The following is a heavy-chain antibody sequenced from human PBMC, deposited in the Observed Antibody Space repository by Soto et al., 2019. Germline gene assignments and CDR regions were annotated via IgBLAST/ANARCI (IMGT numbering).Heavy chain of an antibody. Sequence: QVQLQQWGAGLLKPSETLSLTCAVYGGSFSGYYWSWIRQPPGKGLEWIGEINHSGSTNYNPSLKSRVTISVDTSKNQFSLKLSSVTAADTAVYYCARGGGGNSSGYDYWGQGTLVTVSS. D-gene: IGHD3-22*01. CDR3: ARGGGGNSSGYDY. V-gene: IGHV4-34*01. CDR2: INHSGST. J-gene: IGHJ4*02. CDR1: GGSFSGYY.